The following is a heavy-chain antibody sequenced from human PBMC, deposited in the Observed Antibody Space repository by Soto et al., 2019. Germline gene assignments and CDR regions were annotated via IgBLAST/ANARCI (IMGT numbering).Heavy chain of an antibody. D-gene: IGHD3-3*01. CDR2: IYYSGST. V-gene: IGHV4-31*03. J-gene: IGHJ5*01. CDR1: GGSISSGGYY. Sequence: PSETLSLTCTVSGGSISSGGYYWSWIRQHPGKGLEWIGYIYYSGSTYYNPSLKSRVTISVDTSKNQFSLKLSSVTAADTAVYYCARALRPRVGRFLEWGTDGSNWFDPWGQGTVVTVSS. CDR3: ARALRPRVGRFLEWGTDGSNWFDP.